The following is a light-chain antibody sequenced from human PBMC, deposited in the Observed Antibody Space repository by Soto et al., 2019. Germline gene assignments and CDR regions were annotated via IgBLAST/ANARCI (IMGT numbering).Light chain of an antibody. V-gene: IGKV1-5*03. J-gene: IGKJ2*01. CDR1: QSISSW. Sequence: DIQMTQSPSTLSSSVGDRVTITCRASQSISSWLAWYQQKPWKAPKLLIYKASSLESGVPSRFSGSGSGTEFTLTISSLQPDDFATYYCQKYNSYPYTFVQGTKLESK. CDR3: QKYNSYPYT. CDR2: KAS.